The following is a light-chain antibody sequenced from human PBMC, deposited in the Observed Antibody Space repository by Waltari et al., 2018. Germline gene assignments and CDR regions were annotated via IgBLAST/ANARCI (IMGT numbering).Light chain of an antibody. CDR3: SSHTRSSTRV. V-gene: IGLV2-14*02. CDR2: DVQ. J-gene: IGLJ3*02. Sequence: QSALTQPASVSGSPGPSITIPCTGTSSGIGRSSLVSWYLQHPGKAPKVILYDVQNRPSGVPDRFSGSKSGNTASLTISGLQDEDEADYYCSSHTRSSTRVFGGGT. CDR1: SSGIGRSSL.